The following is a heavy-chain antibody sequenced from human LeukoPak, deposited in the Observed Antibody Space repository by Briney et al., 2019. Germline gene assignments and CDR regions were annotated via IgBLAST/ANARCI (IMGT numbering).Heavy chain of an antibody. J-gene: IGHJ2*01. D-gene: IGHD6-25*01. CDR1: GFTFSNYD. Sequence: GGSLRLSCAASGFTFSNYDMHWVRQATGKGLEWVSGIGTAGDIYYPGSVKGRFTISRDNAKNTLYLQMNSLRAEDTAVYYCARGPPWYFDLWGRGTLVTVSS. V-gene: IGHV3-13*01. CDR3: ARGPPWYFDL. CDR2: IGTAGDI.